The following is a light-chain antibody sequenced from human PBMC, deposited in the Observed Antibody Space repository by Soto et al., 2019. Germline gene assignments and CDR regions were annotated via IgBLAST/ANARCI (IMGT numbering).Light chain of an antibody. J-gene: IGKJ1*01. CDR2: TAS. V-gene: IGKV1-39*01. Sequence: DIRMTQSPSSLSAYVGDTVTITCRASQGISDYLSWFQHKPGEAPKLLIYTASSLQGGVPLRFSGAGSRTDFSLTISGLQPEGSATYYCQHTYTFPLTFGQGS. CDR3: QHTYTFPLT. CDR1: QGISDY.